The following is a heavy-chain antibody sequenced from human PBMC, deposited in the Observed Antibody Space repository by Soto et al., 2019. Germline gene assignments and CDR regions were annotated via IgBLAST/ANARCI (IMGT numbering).Heavy chain of an antibody. V-gene: IGHV1-69*01. D-gene: IGHD3-16*01. CDR3: ARMDPSLFGGGEWFDP. CDR2: IIPTFGTV. J-gene: IGHJ5*02. Sequence: QVQLVQSGPEVKVPGSSVKVSCQASGGTFANFAITWVRQAPGQGLEWVGGIIPTFGTVDYAQSFQGRVTITADESAGTSYMGLYSLRSDDTGIYFCARMDPSLFGGGEWFDPLGQGTLVTVSS. CDR1: GGTFANFA.